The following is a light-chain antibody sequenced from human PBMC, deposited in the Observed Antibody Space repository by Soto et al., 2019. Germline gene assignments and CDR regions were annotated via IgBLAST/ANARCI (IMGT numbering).Light chain of an antibody. CDR1: QDISNY. CDR2: AAS. V-gene: IGKV1-33*01. J-gene: IGKJ4*01. Sequence: DVQMTQSPSSLSASVGDRGTITCQASQDISNYLNWYQQKPGKAPKLLIYAASNLETGVPSRFSGSGSGTDFTFTISSLQPEDIATYYCQQYDNPSLTFGGGTKVEIK. CDR3: QQYDNPSLT.